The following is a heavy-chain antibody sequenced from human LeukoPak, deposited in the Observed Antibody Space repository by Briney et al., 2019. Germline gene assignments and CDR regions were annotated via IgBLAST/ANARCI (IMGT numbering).Heavy chain of an antibody. CDR3: ARGARLRWFDP. Sequence: SETLSLTCAVYGGSFSGYYWSWIRQPPGKGLEWLGEINHSGSTNYNPSLKSRVTISVDTSKNQFSLKLSSVTAADTAVYYCARGARLRWFDPWGQGTLVTVSS. CDR1: GGSFSGYY. D-gene: IGHD4-17*01. V-gene: IGHV4-34*01. CDR2: INHSGST. J-gene: IGHJ5*02.